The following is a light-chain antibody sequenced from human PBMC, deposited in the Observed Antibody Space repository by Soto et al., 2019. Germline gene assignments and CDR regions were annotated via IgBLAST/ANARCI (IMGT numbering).Light chain of an antibody. Sequence: EIVLTQSPATLSLSPGERATLSCRASQSISSYLAWYQHKPGQAPRLLIYDASNRATGIPARFSGSGSGTDFTLTISSLEPEDFAVYYCQRRSNWPPVYTFGQGTKLEIK. CDR3: QRRSNWPPVYT. V-gene: IGKV3-11*01. CDR2: DAS. J-gene: IGKJ2*01. CDR1: QSISSY.